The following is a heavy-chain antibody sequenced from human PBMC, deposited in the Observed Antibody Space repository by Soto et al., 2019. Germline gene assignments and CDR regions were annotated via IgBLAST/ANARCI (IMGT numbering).Heavy chain of an antibody. V-gene: IGHV3-21*06. CDR3: TPALGRVPTIT. CDR2: ITSSSSHM. J-gene: IGHJ4*02. CDR1: GFTFSTSI. D-gene: IGHD5-12*01. Sequence: EEQLVESGGGLVKPGWSLRLSCAASGFTFSTSIINWVRQAPGTGLEWVSSITSSSSHMFYADSVKGRFTISRDNARNSLYLQMNSLRAEDTAIYYCTPALGRVPTITWGQGTLVTVSS.